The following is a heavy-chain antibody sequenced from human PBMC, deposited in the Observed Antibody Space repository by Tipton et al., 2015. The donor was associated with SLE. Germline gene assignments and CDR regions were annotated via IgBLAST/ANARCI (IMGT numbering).Heavy chain of an antibody. CDR2: IFYSGSP. J-gene: IGHJ5*02. CDR3: ARQSGRPTRFGVALNWFDP. V-gene: IGHV4-59*11. D-gene: IGHD3-3*01. Sequence: TLSLTCTVSGDSIRSHYWSWRRQPPGKGPEWIGYIFYSGSPNYNPSLKSRVTISADTSKNQLSLSLRSVTAAATAVYYCARQSGRPTRFGVALNWFDPWGQGTLVTVSS. CDR1: GDSIRSHY.